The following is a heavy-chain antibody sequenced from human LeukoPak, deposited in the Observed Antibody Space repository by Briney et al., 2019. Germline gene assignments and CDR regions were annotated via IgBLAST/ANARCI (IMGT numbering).Heavy chain of an antibody. CDR2: IRYDGSNK. CDR3: ARENSDIVVVPAGYYYYMDV. Sequence: GGSLRLSCAASGFTFSSYGMHWVRQAPGKGLEWVAFIRYDGSNKYYADSVKGRFTISRDNSKNTLYLQMNSLRAEDTAVYYCARENSDIVVVPAGYYYYMDVWGKGTTVTVSS. V-gene: IGHV3-30*02. D-gene: IGHD2-2*01. J-gene: IGHJ6*03. CDR1: GFTFSSYG.